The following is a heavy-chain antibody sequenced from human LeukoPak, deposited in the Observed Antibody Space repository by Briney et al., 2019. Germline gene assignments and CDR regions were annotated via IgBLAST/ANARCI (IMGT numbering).Heavy chain of an antibody. Sequence: SETLSLTCTVSGGSISSYYWSWIRQPPGKGKEWIGYISTSGSTNYNPSLKSRVTISVDTSKNQFSLKLSSVTAADTAVYYCARGIAARIGYYYYYMDVWGKGTTVTVSS. CDR1: GGSISSYY. J-gene: IGHJ6*03. CDR2: ISTSGST. CDR3: ARGIAARIGYYYYYMDV. D-gene: IGHD6-6*01. V-gene: IGHV4-4*09.